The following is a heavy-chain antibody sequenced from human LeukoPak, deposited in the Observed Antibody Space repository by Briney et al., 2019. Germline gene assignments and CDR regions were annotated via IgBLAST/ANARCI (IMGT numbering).Heavy chain of an antibody. Sequence: SETLSLTCTVSGGSISSYYWSWIRQPPGKGLEWIGNIYYSGSTNYNPSLKSRVTISVDTSKNQFSLKLSSVTAADTAVYYCARDSKAAAGKYYYYYGMDVWGQGTTVTVSS. D-gene: IGHD6-13*01. CDR3: ARDSKAAAGKYYYYYGMDV. CDR1: GGSISSYY. J-gene: IGHJ6*02. CDR2: IYYSGST. V-gene: IGHV4-59*01.